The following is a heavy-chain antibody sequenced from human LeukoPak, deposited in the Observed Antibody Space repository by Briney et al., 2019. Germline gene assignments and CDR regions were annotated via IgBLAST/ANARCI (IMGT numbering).Heavy chain of an antibody. D-gene: IGHD3-22*01. CDR3: ARSPYYYDSSGYYYEGPSDY. Sequence: ASVKVSCKASGGTFISYAISWVRQAPGQGLEWMGGIIPIFGTANYAQKFQGRVTITADESTSTAYMALSSLRSEDTAVYYCARSPYYYDSSGYYYEGPSDYWGQGTLVTVSS. CDR2: IIPIFGTA. J-gene: IGHJ4*02. CDR1: GGTFISYA. V-gene: IGHV1-69*13.